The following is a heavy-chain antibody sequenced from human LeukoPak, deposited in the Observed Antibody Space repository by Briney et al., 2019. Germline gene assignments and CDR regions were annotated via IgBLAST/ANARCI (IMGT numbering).Heavy chain of an antibody. CDR3: ARLPGSSGYYYKWSSYFDY. D-gene: IGHD3-22*01. V-gene: IGHV3-48*02. CDR2: ISSSSSTI. J-gene: IGHJ4*02. CDR1: GFTFSSYS. Sequence: GGSLRLSCAASGFTFSSYSMNWVRQAPGKGLEWVSYISSSSSTIYYADPVKGRFTISRDNAKNSLYLQMNSLRDEDTAVYYCARLPGSSGYYYKWSSYFDYWGQGTLVTVSS.